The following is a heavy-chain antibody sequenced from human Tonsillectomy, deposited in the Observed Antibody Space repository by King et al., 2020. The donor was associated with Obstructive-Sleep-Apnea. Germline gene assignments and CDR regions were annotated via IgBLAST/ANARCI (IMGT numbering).Heavy chain of an antibody. V-gene: IGHV3-48*04. CDR3: VREEGHNWDYYYYGMDG. CDR2: ISGRSGTI. D-gene: IGHD5-24*01. CDR1: GFIFSSYI. Sequence: QLVQSGGGLVQPGGSLRLSCAASGFIFSSYIMNWVRQAPGKGLEWLSYISGRSGTISYADSVKGRFTISRDNAKNSLYLQMNSLRAEDTAVYYCVREEGHNWDYYYYGMDGWGQGTTVTVSS. J-gene: IGHJ6*02.